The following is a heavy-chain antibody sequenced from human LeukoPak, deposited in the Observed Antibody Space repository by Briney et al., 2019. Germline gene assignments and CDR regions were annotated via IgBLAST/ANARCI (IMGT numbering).Heavy chain of an antibody. D-gene: IGHD4-17*01. Sequence: SETLPLTCSVSGGSISSYYWSWIRQPPGKGLEWIGYLYYSGSTNSNPSLKSRVTMSVDTSKNQFSLKLRSVTAADTAVYYCARDLNGDYFDYWGQGTLVTVSS. J-gene: IGHJ4*02. CDR1: GGSISSYY. V-gene: IGHV4-59*01. CDR2: LYYSGST. CDR3: ARDLNGDYFDY.